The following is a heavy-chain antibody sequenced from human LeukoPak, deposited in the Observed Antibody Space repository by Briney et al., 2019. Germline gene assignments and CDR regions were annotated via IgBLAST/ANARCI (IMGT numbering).Heavy chain of an antibody. D-gene: IGHD3-10*01. CDR1: GFTFSNYG. Sequence: GGSLRLSCAASGFTFSNYGMNWVRQAPGKGLEWVSAISGSGDSTYYADSVKGRFTISRDNSRNTLYLQMNSLRADDTAVYYCAKDLRTMVRGGPHPWGQGTLVTVSS. CDR3: AKDLRTMVRGGPHP. J-gene: IGHJ5*02. CDR2: ISGSGDST. V-gene: IGHV3-23*01.